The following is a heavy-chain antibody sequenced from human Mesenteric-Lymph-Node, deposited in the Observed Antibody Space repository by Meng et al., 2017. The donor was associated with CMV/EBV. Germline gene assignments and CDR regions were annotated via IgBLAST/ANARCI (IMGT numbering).Heavy chain of an antibody. CDR2: INPKTGGR. V-gene: IGHV1-2*06. CDR1: GYTFIDYY. D-gene: IGHD3-9*01. CDR3: ARDRDTDWYSPFDY. Sequence: QVQLLQSGAEVKKPGASVSVTCKSSGYTFIDYYINWVRQAPGQGLEWVGRINPKTGGRSYAQNFQGRVTMTRDTSINTAYMEVNRLNSDDTAMYYCARDRDTDWYSPFDYWGPGTLVTVSS. J-gene: IGHJ4*02.